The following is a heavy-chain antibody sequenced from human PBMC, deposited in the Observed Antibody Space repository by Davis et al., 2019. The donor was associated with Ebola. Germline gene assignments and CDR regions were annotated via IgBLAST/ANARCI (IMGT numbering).Heavy chain of an antibody. D-gene: IGHD4-17*01. CDR2: IYSGGST. J-gene: IGHJ4*02. CDR1: GFTVSSNY. V-gene: IGHV3-53*01. CDR3: ARINPTRLGDPVDY. Sequence: GGSLRLSCAASGFTVSSNYMSWVRQAPGKGLEWVSVIYSGGSTYYAGSVKGRFTISRDNSKNTLYLQMNSLRAEDTAVYYCARINPTRLGDPVDYWGQGTLVTVSS.